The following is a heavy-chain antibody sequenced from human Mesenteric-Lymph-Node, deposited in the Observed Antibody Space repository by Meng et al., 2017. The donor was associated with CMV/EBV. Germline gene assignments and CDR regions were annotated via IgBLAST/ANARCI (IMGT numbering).Heavy chain of an antibody. CDR1: GFTFSGYS. J-gene: IGHJ4*02. CDR2: ISSSGSFI. Sequence: GESLKISCAASGFTFSGYSMNWVRQAPGKGLEWVASISSSGSFIYHADSVRGRFTISRDNAKNSLSLQMNSLRAEDTAVYYCARDRDCSDGSCYSSYWGQGTLVTVSS. V-gene: IGHV3-21*01. CDR3: ARDRDCSDGSCYSSY. D-gene: IGHD2-15*01.